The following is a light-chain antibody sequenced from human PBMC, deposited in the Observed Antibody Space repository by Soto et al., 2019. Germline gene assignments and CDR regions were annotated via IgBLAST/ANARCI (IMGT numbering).Light chain of an antibody. CDR3: SSYTSSSTLEGV. V-gene: IGLV2-14*01. CDR1: SSDVGGYNY. Sequence: QSALTQPASVSGSPGQSITISCTGTSSDVGGYNYVSWYQQHPGKAPKLMIYDVSNRPSGVSNRFSGSKSGNTASLTISGLQAEDEAVYYCSSYTSSSTLEGVFGGGTTLTVL. J-gene: IGLJ2*01. CDR2: DVS.